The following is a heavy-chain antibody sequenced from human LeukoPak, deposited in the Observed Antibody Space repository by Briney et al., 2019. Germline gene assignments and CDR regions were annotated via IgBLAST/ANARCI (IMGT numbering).Heavy chain of an antibody. CDR2: INHSGST. Sequence: SETLSLTCAVYGGSFSGYYWSWIRPPPGKGLEWIGEINHSGSTNYNPSLKSRVTISVDTSKNQFSLKLSSVSAADTAVYYCARRTYYYGSGSYSPPRYWGQGTLVTVSS. J-gene: IGHJ4*02. V-gene: IGHV4-34*01. CDR3: ARRTYYYGSGSYSPPRY. CDR1: GGSFSGYY. D-gene: IGHD3-10*01.